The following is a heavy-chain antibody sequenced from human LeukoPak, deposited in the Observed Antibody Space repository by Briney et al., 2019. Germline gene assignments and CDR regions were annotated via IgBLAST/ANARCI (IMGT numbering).Heavy chain of an antibody. J-gene: IGHJ6*03. CDR3: ARAQPLYYGSGKYYYYYMDV. D-gene: IGHD3-10*01. Sequence: PGGSLRLSCAASGFTFSSYGMHWVRQAPGKGLEWVAFIRYDGSNKYYADSVKGRFTISRDNSKNTLYLQMNSLRAEDTAVYYCARAQPLYYGSGKYYYYYMDVWGKGTTVTISS. V-gene: IGHV3-30*02. CDR2: IRYDGSNK. CDR1: GFTFSSYG.